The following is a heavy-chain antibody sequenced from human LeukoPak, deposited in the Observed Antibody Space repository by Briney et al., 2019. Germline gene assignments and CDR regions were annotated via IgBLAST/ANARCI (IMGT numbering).Heavy chain of an antibody. CDR3: ARDFGIEYGDLTFDY. Sequence: AGGSLRLSCAASGFTFSSYSMNWVRQAPGKGLEWVSYISSSSSTIYYADSVKGRFTISRDNAKDSLYLQMNSLRDEDTAVYYCARDFGIEYGDLTFDYWGQGTLVTVSS. D-gene: IGHD4-17*01. J-gene: IGHJ4*02. CDR2: ISSSSSTI. CDR1: GFTFSSYS. V-gene: IGHV3-48*02.